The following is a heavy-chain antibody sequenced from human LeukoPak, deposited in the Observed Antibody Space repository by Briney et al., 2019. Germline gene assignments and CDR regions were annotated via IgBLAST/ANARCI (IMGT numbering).Heavy chain of an antibody. D-gene: IGHD4-17*01. Sequence: GGSLRFSGAASAFTFRSYGMHWVRKAPGKGLEWVAFIRYHGSDKYYADPVKDRFTISRDNSKNTLYLQMNSLRAEDTAVYYCARDFYGDYVLGYWGQGTLVTVSS. CDR3: ARDFYGDYVLGY. CDR1: AFTFRSYG. V-gene: IGHV3-30*02. CDR2: IRYHGSDK. J-gene: IGHJ4*02.